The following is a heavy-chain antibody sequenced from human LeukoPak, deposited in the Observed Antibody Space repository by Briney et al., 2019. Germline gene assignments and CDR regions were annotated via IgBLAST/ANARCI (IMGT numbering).Heavy chain of an antibody. CDR3: ARDLGGYGYYGMDV. CDR1: GFTLSGFA. V-gene: IGHV3-30-3*01. J-gene: IGHJ6*02. CDR2: LLHDGSEK. D-gene: IGHD3-22*01. Sequence: PGRSLRLSCAASGFTLSGFAMHWVRQAPGKGLEWVAVLLHDGSEKYYADSVKGRFTISRDTSKNMVYLQMNSLRAEETAVYYCARDLGGYGYYGMDVWGQGTTVTVS.